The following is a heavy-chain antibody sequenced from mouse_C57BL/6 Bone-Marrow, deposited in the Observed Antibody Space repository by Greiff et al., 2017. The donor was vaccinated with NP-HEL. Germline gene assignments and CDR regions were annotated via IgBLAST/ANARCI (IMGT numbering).Heavy chain of an antibody. CDR3: ARGRLQKAMDY. CDR2: IYPGDGDT. D-gene: IGHD2-2*01. CDR1: GYAFSSYW. Sequence: VKLVESGAELVKPGASVKISCKASGYAFSSYWMNWVKQRPGKGLEWIRQIYPGDGDTNYNGKFKGKATLTADKSSSTAYMPLSSLTSEDSAVYFCARGRLQKAMDYWGQGTSVPVSA. J-gene: IGHJ4*01. V-gene: IGHV1-80*01.